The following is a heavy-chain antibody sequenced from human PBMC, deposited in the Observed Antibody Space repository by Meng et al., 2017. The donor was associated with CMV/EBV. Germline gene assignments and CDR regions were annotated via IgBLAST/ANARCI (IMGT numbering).Heavy chain of an antibody. V-gene: IGHV3-21*01. CDR2: ISSSSSYL. Sequence: GESLKISCAASGFTFSSYSMNWVRQAPGKGLEWVSSISSSSSYLYYADSVKGRFTISGDNAKNSLYLQMNSLRAEDTAVYYCARRGYSSSWYNSDYFDYWGQGTLVTVSS. CDR3: ARRGYSSSWYNSDYFDY. CDR1: GFTFSSYS. J-gene: IGHJ4*02. D-gene: IGHD6-13*01.